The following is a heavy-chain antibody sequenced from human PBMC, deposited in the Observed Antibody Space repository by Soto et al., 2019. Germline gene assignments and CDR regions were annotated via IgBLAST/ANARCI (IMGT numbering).Heavy chain of an antibody. V-gene: IGHV3-23*01. J-gene: IGHJ3*02. CDR2: VSGSGDET. D-gene: IGHD7-27*01. Sequence: EVQVLESGGDLVQPGGSLRLSCAASGFTFSVYAMCWVRQAPGKGLEWVSTVSGSGDETYYADSVKGRFTISRANSKNSLYLQMNSLRGEDSAIYICAKDRGTGDYGVNAFDTWGQGTKVTVSS. CDR3: AKDRGTGDYGVNAFDT. CDR1: GFTFSVYA.